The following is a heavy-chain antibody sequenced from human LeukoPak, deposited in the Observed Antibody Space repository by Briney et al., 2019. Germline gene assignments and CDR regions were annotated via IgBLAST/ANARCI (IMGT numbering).Heavy chain of an antibody. J-gene: IGHJ4*02. D-gene: IGHD3-22*01. CDR3: ARETYYYGSSGYFMVYYFDY. V-gene: IGHV3-7*04. CDR2: IKQDGSEK. Sequence: PGRSLRLSCIGSGLSFSTYRMTWVRQAPGKGLEWVANIKQDGSEKFYVDSVRGRFTISRDNAKNALFLQMNSLRADDTAVYFCARETYYYGSSGYFMVYYFDYWGQGTLVTVSS. CDR1: GLSFSTYR.